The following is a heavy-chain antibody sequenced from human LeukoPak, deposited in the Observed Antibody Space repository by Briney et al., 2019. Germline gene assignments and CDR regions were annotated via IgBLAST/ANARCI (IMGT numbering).Heavy chain of an antibody. J-gene: IGHJ5*02. CDR2: IYYSGST. D-gene: IGHD3-10*01. CDR3: ARADGVTMVRGAFPWFDP. V-gene: IGHV4-59*01. Sequence: SETLSLTCTVSGGSISSYYWSWIRQPPGKGLEWIGYIYYSGSTNYNPSLKSRVTISVDTSKNQFSLKLSSVTAADTAVYYCARADGVTMVRGAFPWFDPWGQGTLVTVSS. CDR1: GGSISSYY.